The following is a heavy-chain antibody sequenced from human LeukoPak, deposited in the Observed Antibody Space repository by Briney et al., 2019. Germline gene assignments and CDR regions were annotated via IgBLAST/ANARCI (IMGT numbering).Heavy chain of an antibody. CDR1: GFTLSSYW. CDR3: ARVDVWGSYRYFDY. V-gene: IGHV3-7*01. Sequence: GGSLRLSCAASGFTLSSYWMSWVRQAPGKGLEWVAIIKQDGSEKYYVDSVKGRFTISRDNAKNSLYLQMNSLRAEDTAVYYCARVDVWGSYRYFDYWGQGTLVTVSS. CDR2: IKQDGSEK. J-gene: IGHJ4*02. D-gene: IGHD3-16*02.